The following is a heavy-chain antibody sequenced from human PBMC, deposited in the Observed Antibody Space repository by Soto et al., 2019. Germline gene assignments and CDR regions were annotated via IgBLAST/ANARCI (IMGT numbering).Heavy chain of an antibody. Sequence: EVQLLESGGGLVQPGGSLRLSCAASGFTFSSYAMRWVRQAPVKGLEWVSAISGSGGSTYYADSVKGRFTISRDNSKNTLYLQMNSLSAAETAVHYCARRGSGSYYDYWGQGTLVTVSS. V-gene: IGHV3-23*01. CDR1: GFTFSSYA. J-gene: IGHJ4*02. CDR2: ISGSGGST. D-gene: IGHD1-26*01. CDR3: ARRGSGSYYDY.